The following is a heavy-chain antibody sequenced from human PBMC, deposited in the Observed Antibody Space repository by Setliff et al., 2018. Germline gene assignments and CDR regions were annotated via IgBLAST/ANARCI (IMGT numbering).Heavy chain of an antibody. CDR1: GYSIITGYY. CDR3: ARMSGFLYMDV. J-gene: IGHJ6*03. Sequence: SETLSLTCSVSGYSIITGYYWAWIRRLPGRGLEWIGSLHRVGTFFHNPSLVSRATLSLDTSRNQFSLNLSSVTAADTAVYYCARMSGFLYMDVWGKGTTVTVSS. D-gene: IGHD3-3*01. V-gene: IGHV4-38-2*02. CDR2: LHRVGTF.